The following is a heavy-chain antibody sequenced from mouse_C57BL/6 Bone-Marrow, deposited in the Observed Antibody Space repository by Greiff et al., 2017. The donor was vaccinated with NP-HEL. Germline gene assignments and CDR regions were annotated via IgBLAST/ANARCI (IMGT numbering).Heavy chain of an antibody. Sequence: QVQLQQPGPELVKPGASVKISCKASGYTFTDYYINWVKQRPGQGLEWIGWIFPGSGSTYYNEKFKGKATLTVDKSSSTASMLLSSLTSEDSAVYFCAGRLVYSMDYWGQGTSVTVSS. D-gene: IGHD1-1*02. CDR1: GYTFTDYY. CDR2: IFPGSGST. CDR3: AGRLVYSMDY. J-gene: IGHJ4*01. V-gene: IGHV1-75*01.